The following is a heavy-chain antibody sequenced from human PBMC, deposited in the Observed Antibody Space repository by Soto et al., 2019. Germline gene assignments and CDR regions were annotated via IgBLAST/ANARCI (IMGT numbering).Heavy chain of an antibody. CDR1: GGTISRGDDY. CDR2: IYYSGST. CDR3: ARSPMVRGVRFDP. D-gene: IGHD3-10*01. Sequence: TLSPNCTVSGGTISRGDDYGSWLRQPPGKGLEWIGYIYYSGSTYYNPSLKSRVTISVDTSKNQFSLKLSSVTAADTAVYYCARSPMVRGVRFDPWGQGTLVTVSS. J-gene: IGHJ5*02. V-gene: IGHV4-30-4*01.